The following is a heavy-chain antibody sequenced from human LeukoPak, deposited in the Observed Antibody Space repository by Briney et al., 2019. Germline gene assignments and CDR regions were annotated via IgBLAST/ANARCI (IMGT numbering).Heavy chain of an antibody. CDR1: GGSISSGDYS. CDR2: IYYSGST. D-gene: IGHD2-15*01. J-gene: IGHJ5*02. V-gene: IGHV4-30-4*01. CDR3: ARGSGGSFPSWFDP. Sequence: SETLSLTCTVSGGSISSGDYSWSWIRQPPGKGLEWIGYIYYSGSTYYNPSLKSRVTISVDTSKNQFSLKLSSVTAADTAVYYCARGSGGSFPSWFDPWGQGTLVTVSS.